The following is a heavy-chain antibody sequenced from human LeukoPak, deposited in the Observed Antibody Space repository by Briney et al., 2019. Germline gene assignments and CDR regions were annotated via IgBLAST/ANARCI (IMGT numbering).Heavy chain of an antibody. D-gene: IGHD3-22*01. CDR2: IYYSGST. V-gene: IGHV4-31*03. Sequence: SETLSLTCTVSGGSLSSGGFYWSWLRQHPGKGLEWSGYIYYSGSTYHNASLKSRVTISVDTSKKQFPLKLSSVTAADTAVYYCARARYYYDSSGYYPMATYYFDYGGQGTLVTVSS. CDR1: GGSLSSGGFY. J-gene: IGHJ4*02. CDR3: ARARYYYDSSGYYPMATYYFDY.